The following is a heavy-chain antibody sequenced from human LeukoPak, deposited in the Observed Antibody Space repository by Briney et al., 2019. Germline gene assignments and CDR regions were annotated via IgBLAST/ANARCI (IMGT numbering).Heavy chain of an antibody. CDR2: IYYSGST. CDR3: ARHVEGAFDI. Sequence: PSETLSLTCTVSGGSISSYFWSWVRQPPGKGLEWIGYIYYSGSTNYNPSLKSRLTISVDTSKNQFSLKLSSVTAADTAVYYCARHVEGAFDIWGQGTMVTVSS. CDR1: GGSISSYF. D-gene: IGHD3-3*01. J-gene: IGHJ3*02. V-gene: IGHV4-59*08.